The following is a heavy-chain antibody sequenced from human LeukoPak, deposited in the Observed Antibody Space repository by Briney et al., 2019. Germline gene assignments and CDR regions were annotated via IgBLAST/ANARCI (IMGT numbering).Heavy chain of an antibody. CDR3: ARGAYSSGRGAFDI. CDR1: GGSISSGGYS. V-gene: IGHV4-30-2*01. J-gene: IGHJ3*02. Sequence: PSETLSLTCAVSGGSISSGGYSWSWIRQPPGKGLEWIGYIYHSGSTYYNPSLKSRVTISVDRSKNQFSLKQSSVTAADTAVYYCARGAYSSGRGAFDIWGQGTMVTVSS. D-gene: IGHD6-19*01. CDR2: IYHSGST.